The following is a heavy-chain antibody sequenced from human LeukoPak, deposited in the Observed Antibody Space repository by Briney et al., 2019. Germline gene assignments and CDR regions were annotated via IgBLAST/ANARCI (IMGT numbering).Heavy chain of an antibody. CDR2: VSYSGTT. V-gene: IGHV4-59*01. CDR1: GGSLSSDY. J-gene: IGHJ6*03. CDR3: ARYIRGPDYYIDV. Sequence: SETLSLTCTASGGSLSSDYWSWIRQPPGKGLEWIGYVSYSGTTNYNPSLSSRLTISLDTPKNRFSLNLYSVTAADTAIYFCARYIRGPDYYIDVWGKGTTVAVSS. D-gene: IGHD1-14*01.